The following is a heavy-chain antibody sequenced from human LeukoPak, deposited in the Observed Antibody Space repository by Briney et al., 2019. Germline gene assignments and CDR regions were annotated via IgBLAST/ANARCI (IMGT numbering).Heavy chain of an antibody. V-gene: IGHV4-59*12. D-gene: IGHD3-9*01. Sequence: SETLSLTCTVSGGSISSYYWSWIRQPPGKGLEWIGYIYYSGSTNYNPSLKSRVTISVDTSKNQFSLKLSSVTAADTAVYYCAREVRYFSNYYYGMDVWGQGTTVTVSS. CDR3: AREVRYFSNYYYGMDV. J-gene: IGHJ6*02. CDR1: GGSISSYY. CDR2: IYYSGST.